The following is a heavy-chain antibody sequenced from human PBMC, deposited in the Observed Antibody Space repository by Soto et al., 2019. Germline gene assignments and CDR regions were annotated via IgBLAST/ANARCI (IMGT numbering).Heavy chain of an antibody. J-gene: IGHJ4*02. V-gene: IGHV3-33*01. D-gene: IGHD3-22*01. CDR2: IWYDGSNK. CDR1: GFTFSSYG. CDR3: ARDYDSSGYPRYYFDY. Sequence: QVQLVESGGGVVQPGRSLRLSCAASGFTFSSYGMHWVRQAPGKGLERVAVIWYDGSNKYYADSVKGRFTLSRDNSKKTLYLQMNGLRAEDTAVYYWARDYDSSGYPRYYFDYWGQGTLVTVSS.